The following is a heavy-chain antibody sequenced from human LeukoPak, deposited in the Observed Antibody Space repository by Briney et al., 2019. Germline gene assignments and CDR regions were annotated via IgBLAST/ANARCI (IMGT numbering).Heavy chain of an antibody. J-gene: IGHJ6*03. CDR3: ARVGGDYGSGYNYYYYYYMDV. CDR2: IRYDGSNK. Sequence: GGSLRLSCAASGFTFSSYGMHWVRQAPGKGLEGVAFIRYDGSNKYYADSVKGRFTISRDNAKNSLYLQMNSLRAEDTAVYYCARVGGDYGSGYNYYYYYYMDVWGKGTTVTISS. CDR1: GFTFSSYG. V-gene: IGHV3-30*02. D-gene: IGHD3-10*01.